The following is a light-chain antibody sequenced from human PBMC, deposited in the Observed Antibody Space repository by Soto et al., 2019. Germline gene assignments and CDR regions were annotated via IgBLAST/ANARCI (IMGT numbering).Light chain of an antibody. J-gene: IGKJ1*01. CDR1: RSLVFSDGNTY. Sequence: VVTHSPLSLSVTLGQPASISCRSSRSLVFSDGNTYLHWFQQRPGQSPRRLIDNVSNRDSGVPDRFSGSGSGNDFTLEISRVEAEDFGMYYCRHSIEWQWTGGHLSKVDIX. CDR3: RHSIEWQWT. V-gene: IGKV2-30*01. CDR2: NVS.